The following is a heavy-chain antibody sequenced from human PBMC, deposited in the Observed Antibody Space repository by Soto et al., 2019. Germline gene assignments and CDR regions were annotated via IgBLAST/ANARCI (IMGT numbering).Heavy chain of an antibody. CDR2: IHSDGST. Sequence: EAQLVESGGGLVQPGGSLRLSCAASGFTVSSSYMSWVRQAPGKGLEWVSVIHSDGSTYYADSVKGRFTISRDNSKNTLYLQMNSLRAEDTAVYYCARVRIEYCSGGSCYLYMDVWGKGTTVTVSS. CDR1: GFTVSSSY. V-gene: IGHV3-66*01. D-gene: IGHD2-15*01. CDR3: ARVRIEYCSGGSCYLYMDV. J-gene: IGHJ6*03.